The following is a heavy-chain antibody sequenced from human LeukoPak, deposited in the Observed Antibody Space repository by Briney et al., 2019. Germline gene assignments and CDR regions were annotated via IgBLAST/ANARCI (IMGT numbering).Heavy chain of an antibody. CDR1: GGSISSGSYY. V-gene: IGHV4-61*09. Sequence: SETLSLTCTVSGGSISSGSYYWSWIRQPAGKRLEWIGHIYRSGSTNYNPSLKSRVTISVDTSKNQFSLKVNSVTAADTAVYYCARRGYTYGWGWFDPWGQGTLVTVSS. CDR2: IYRSGST. D-gene: IGHD5-18*01. CDR3: ARRGYTYGWGWFDP. J-gene: IGHJ5*02.